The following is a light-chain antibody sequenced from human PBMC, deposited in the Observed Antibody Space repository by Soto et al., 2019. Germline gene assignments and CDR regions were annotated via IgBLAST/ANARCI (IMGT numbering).Light chain of an antibody. J-gene: IGLJ3*02. CDR2: EVS. Sequence: QSLLTQPASVSGSPGRSITISCTGTSSDVGGYNYVSWYQQHPGKAPKLMIYEVSNRPSGVSNRFSGSKSGNTASLTISGLQAEDEADYYCSSYTSSSTLGVFGGGTKVTVL. CDR3: SSYTSSSTLGV. V-gene: IGLV2-14*01. CDR1: SSDVGGYNY.